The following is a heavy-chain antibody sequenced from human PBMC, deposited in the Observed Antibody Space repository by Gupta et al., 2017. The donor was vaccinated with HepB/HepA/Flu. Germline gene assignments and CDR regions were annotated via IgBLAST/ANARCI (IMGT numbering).Heavy chain of an antibody. V-gene: IGHV4-34*01. CDR2: ITHSGST. CDR3: ARRIGGLSDS. CDR1: GASLSGYF. D-gene: IGHD3-3*01. Sequence: QVQLQQWGEGLLRPSEPLSLTCGVYGASLSGYFWSWIRQSPGKGLEWIGEITHSGSTNYNPSLESRVTISIDTSQNHFSLKLNSLTAADTAVYYCARRIGGLSDSWGQGTLVVVSS. J-gene: IGHJ4*02.